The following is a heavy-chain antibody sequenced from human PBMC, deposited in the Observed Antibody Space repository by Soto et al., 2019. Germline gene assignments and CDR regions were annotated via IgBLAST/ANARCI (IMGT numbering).Heavy chain of an antibody. CDR2: LYHGGST. D-gene: IGHD1-1*01. CDR1: GGSISRYY. V-gene: IGHV4-59*01. Sequence: QVQLQESGPGLVKPSETLSLTCTVSGGSISRYYWSWIRQPPGKGLEWIGFLYHGGSTNYNPSLKSRVTISVDTSKNQFSLKLSSVTAADTAVYYCAGYGTTAFDYFDYWGQGPLVTVSS. CDR3: AGYGTTAFDYFDY. J-gene: IGHJ4*02.